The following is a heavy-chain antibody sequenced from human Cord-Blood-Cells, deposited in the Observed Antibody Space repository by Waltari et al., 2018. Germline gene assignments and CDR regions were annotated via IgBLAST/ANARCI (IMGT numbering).Heavy chain of an antibody. CDR3: ARQGGYYGSGSYYDY. J-gene: IGHJ4*02. CDR1: GGSISSSSSY. Sequence: QLQLQESGPGLVKPSETLSLTCTVSGGSISSSSSYWGWIRPPPGKGLEWIGSIYYSGSTYYNPSLKSRVTISVDTSKNQFSLKLSSVTAADTAVYYCARQGGYYGSGSYYDYWGQGTLVTVSS. V-gene: IGHV4-39*01. CDR2: IYYSGST. D-gene: IGHD3-10*01.